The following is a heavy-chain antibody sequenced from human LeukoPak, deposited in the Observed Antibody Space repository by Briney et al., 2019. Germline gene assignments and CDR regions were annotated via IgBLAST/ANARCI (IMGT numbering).Heavy chain of an antibody. CDR3: ARDRVVVATTTPAYWYFDI. V-gene: IGHV3-30*02. Sequence: GGSLRLSCAASGFTFSSYGMHWVRQAPGKGLEWVAYIQYDGSNEQYADSVKGRFSISRDSSKNILYLQMNSLRAKDTAVYYCARDRVVVATTTPAYWYFDIWGRGTLVTVSS. J-gene: IGHJ2*01. D-gene: IGHD2-15*01. CDR1: GFTFSSYG. CDR2: IQYDGSNE.